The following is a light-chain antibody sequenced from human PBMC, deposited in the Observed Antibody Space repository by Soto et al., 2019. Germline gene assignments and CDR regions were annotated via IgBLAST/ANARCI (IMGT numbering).Light chain of an antibody. CDR2: GAS. Sequence: DIQMTQSPSSLSASVGARVSINYKAGEDIRTSLSWFQHKPGRAPKLLIYGASYLEIGVPSRFRGSGSGTDFTLTISSLQPEDSAIYYCQHYNNPPPFTFGPGTIVAI. CDR3: QHYNNPPPFT. J-gene: IGKJ3*01. CDR1: EDIRTS. V-gene: IGKV1-33*01.